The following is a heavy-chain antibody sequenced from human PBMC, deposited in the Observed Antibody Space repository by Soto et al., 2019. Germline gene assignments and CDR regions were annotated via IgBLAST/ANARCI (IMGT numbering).Heavy chain of an antibody. V-gene: IGHV3-23*01. D-gene: IGHD6-19*01. CDR2: ISGGGSNT. J-gene: IGHJ6*02. Sequence: EVQLLESGGGLVQRGGSLRLSCAASGFPFSSYVMAWVRQAPGKGLEWVSGISGGGSNTFYADSVKGRFTISRDNSKNTLLLQMNSLGAEDTAVYYCARLYPGSGWPYHYYGMDVWGQGTTVTVSS. CDR1: GFPFSSYV. CDR3: ARLYPGSGWPYHYYGMDV.